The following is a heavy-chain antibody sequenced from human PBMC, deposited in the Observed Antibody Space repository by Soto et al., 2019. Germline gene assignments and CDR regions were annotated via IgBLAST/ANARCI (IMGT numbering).Heavy chain of an antibody. CDR1: GFTFNNYD. J-gene: IGHJ3*02. CDR2: TSYDGNNK. V-gene: IGHV3-30*18. D-gene: IGHD3-22*01. CDR3: AKVLSVIVADSFDI. Sequence: QVQLVESGGGVVQPGRSLRLSCAASGFTFNNYDMHWVRQSPGKGLEWVAVTSYDGNNKYYADSVKGRFTISRDNSKNTLSLRMNGLRPEATAVYYCAKVLSVIVADSFDIWGQGTMVTVSS.